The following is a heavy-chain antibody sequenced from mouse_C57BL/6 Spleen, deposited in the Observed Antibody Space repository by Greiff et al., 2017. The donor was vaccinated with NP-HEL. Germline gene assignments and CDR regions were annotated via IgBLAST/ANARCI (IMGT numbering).Heavy chain of an antibody. CDR3: ARGDSGSSVDY. J-gene: IGHJ2*01. CDR1: GYAFSSYW. Sequence: VQLQQSGAELVKPGASVKISCKASGYAFSSYWMNWVKQRPGKGLEWIGQIYPGDGDTNYNGKFKGKATLTADKSSSTAYMQLSSLTSEDSAVYFCARGDSGSSVDYWGQGTTLTVSS. V-gene: IGHV1-80*01. D-gene: IGHD1-1*01. CDR2: IYPGDGDT.